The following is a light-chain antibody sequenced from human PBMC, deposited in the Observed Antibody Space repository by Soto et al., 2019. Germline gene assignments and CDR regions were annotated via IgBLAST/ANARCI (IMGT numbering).Light chain of an antibody. J-gene: IGKJ1*01. V-gene: IGKV3-11*01. CDR2: GAS. CDR1: QSVSSY. CDR3: QQYNNWWT. Sequence: EIVLTQSPATLSLSPGERATLSCRASQSVSSYLAWYQQKPGQAPRLLIYGASTRATGFPARFSGSGSGTDFTLTISRLEPEDFAVYYCQQYNNWWTFGQGTKVDI.